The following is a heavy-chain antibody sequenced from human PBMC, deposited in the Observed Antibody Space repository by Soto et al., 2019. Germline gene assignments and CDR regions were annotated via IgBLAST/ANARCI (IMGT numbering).Heavy chain of an antibody. CDR1: GYTFTGYY. Sequence: ASVKVSCKASGYTFTGYYMHWVRQAPGQGLEWMGWINPNSGGTNYAQKFQGWVTMTRDTSISTAYMELSRLRSDDTAVYYCARSYSSSSSYMGYYGMDVWGQGTTVTASS. CDR2: INPNSGGT. D-gene: IGHD6-6*01. V-gene: IGHV1-2*04. J-gene: IGHJ6*02. CDR3: ARSYSSSSSYMGYYGMDV.